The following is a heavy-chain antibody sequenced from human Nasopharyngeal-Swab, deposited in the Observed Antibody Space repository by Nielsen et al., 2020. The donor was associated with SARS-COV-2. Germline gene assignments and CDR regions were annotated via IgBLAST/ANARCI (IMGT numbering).Heavy chain of an antibody. Sequence: SLTPSCPASGPTSSSYEMNWVRHAPGKGLEWVSYISSSGSTIYHADSVKGRFTISRDNAKNSLYLQMNSLRAEDTAVYYCASTAPHIVVVTAIPYAFDIWGQGTMVTVSS. J-gene: IGHJ3*02. CDR1: GPTSSSYE. D-gene: IGHD2-21*02. CDR3: ASTAPHIVVVTAIPYAFDI. V-gene: IGHV3-48*03. CDR2: ISSSGSTI.